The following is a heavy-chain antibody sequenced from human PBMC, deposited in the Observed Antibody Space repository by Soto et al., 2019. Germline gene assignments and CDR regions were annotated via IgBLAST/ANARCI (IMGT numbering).Heavy chain of an antibody. CDR2: IDSDGSRT. Sequence: EVQLVESGGGLVQPGGSLRLSCAASGLTFSSHWMHWVRQAPGKGLVWVSRIDSDGSRTNYADSVKGRFTISRDNAKNTVYLQKNSLRVEETAVYYCARGVRGAYGLDIWGQGTMVTVSS. V-gene: IGHV3-74*01. D-gene: IGHD2-21*01. J-gene: IGHJ3*02. CDR1: GLTFSSHW. CDR3: ARGVRGAYGLDI.